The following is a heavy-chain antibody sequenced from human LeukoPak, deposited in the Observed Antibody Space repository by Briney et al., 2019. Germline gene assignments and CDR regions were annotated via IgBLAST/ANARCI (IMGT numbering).Heavy chain of an antibody. Sequence: GASVKVSCTASGYTFTSYGISWVRQAPGQGLERMGWISAYNGNTNYAQKLQGRVTMTTDTSTSTAYMELRSLRSDDTAVYFCAGDLPQTDAFDIWGQGTMVTVSS. CDR2: ISAYNGNT. J-gene: IGHJ3*02. CDR3: AGDLPQTDAFDI. CDR1: GYTFTSYG. V-gene: IGHV1-18*01.